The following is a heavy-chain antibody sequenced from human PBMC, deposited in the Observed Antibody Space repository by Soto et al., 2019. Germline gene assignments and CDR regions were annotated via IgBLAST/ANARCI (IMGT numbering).Heavy chain of an antibody. Sequence: QVQLVQSGAEVKKPGASVKVSCKASGYTFTSYGISWVRQAPGQGLEWMGWISAYNGNTNYAQKLQGRVTMTTDTSTSTAYMELRSLRSDDTAVYYCARGGRHDSSGDYLPCSGMDVLGQGTTVTVSS. D-gene: IGHD3-22*01. CDR2: ISAYNGNT. J-gene: IGHJ6*02. V-gene: IGHV1-18*01. CDR1: GYTFTSYG. CDR3: ARGGRHDSSGDYLPCSGMDV.